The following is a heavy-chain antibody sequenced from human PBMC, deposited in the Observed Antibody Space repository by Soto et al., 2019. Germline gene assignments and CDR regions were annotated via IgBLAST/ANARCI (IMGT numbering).Heavy chain of an antibody. D-gene: IGHD6-13*01. Sequence: GGSLRLSCAASGFTFNYYWMHWVRQAPGQGLVWVSHIHSDGSTTTYADSVKGRFTISRDNSKNTLYLQMNSLRAEDTAVYYCAKDQYSSSWYYFDYWGQGTLVNVSS. CDR2: IHSDGSTT. CDR1: GFTFNYYW. J-gene: IGHJ4*02. CDR3: AKDQYSSSWYYFDY. V-gene: IGHV3-74*01.